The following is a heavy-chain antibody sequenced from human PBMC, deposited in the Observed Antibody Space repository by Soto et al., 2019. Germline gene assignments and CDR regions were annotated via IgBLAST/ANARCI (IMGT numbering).Heavy chain of an antibody. CDR1: GFTFSSYA. CDR2: ISGSGDGG. J-gene: IGHJ4*02. D-gene: IGHD3-22*01. V-gene: IGHV3-23*01. Sequence: EVQLLQSGGGVVKPGGSLRLSCAASGFTFSSYAMSWVRQAPGKGLEWVSGISGSGDGGYTADSVKGRFFISRDKSTNSLSLQMNSLRVEDTAVSCWAKGDYFFAASGYFYLFDSWGQGTLVTVSS. CDR3: AKGDYFFAASGYFYLFDS.